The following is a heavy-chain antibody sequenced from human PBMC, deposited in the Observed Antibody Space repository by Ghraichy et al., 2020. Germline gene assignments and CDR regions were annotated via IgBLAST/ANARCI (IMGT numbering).Heavy chain of an antibody. CDR3: ARQQWLTDDAFDI. D-gene: IGHD6-19*01. V-gene: IGHV3-7*01. Sequence: GESLNISCAASGFTFSSYWMNWVRQAPGKGLEWVANIKQHGSEKYYVDSVKGRFTISRDNAKNSLYLQMNSLRAEDTAVYYCARQQWLTDDAFDIWGQGTMVTVS. CDR1: GFTFSSYW. CDR2: IKQHGSEK. J-gene: IGHJ3*02.